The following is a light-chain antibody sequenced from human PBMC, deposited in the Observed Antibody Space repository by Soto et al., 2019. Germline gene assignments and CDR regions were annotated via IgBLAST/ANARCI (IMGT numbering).Light chain of an antibody. CDR2: GVS. Sequence: QSALTQPRSVSGSPGQSVTISCTGTSSDVGGYNHVSWYQQHPGKAPKLMIYGVSKRPSGVPDRFSGSKSGNTASLTISGLQAEEEADYYCCSYAGSYTLVFGGGTKLTVL. CDR1: SSDVGGYNH. V-gene: IGLV2-11*01. J-gene: IGLJ2*01. CDR3: CSYAGSYTLV.